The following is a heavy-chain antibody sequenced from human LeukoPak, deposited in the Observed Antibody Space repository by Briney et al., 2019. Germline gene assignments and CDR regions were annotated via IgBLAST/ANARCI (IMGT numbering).Heavy chain of an antibody. CDR2: IYYSGST. CDR1: GGSISSSSYY. D-gene: IGHD5-18*01. V-gene: IGHV4-39*07. J-gene: IGHJ4*02. Sequence: SETLSLTCTVSGGSISSSSYYWGWIRQPPGKGLEWIGSIYYSGSTYYNPSLKSRVTISVDTSKNQFSLKLSSVTAADTAVYYCARRIQLWFYFDYWGQGTLVTVSS. CDR3: ARRIQLWFYFDY.